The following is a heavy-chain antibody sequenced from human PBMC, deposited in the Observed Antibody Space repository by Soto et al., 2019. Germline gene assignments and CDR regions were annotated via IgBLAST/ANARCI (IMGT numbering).Heavy chain of an antibody. CDR2: ISSSSSTI. CDR3: AREYYYDSSGYYASYYYSGMDV. D-gene: IGHD3-22*01. V-gene: IGHV3-48*02. CDR1: GFTFSSYS. J-gene: IGHJ6*02. Sequence: PGGSLRLSCAASGFTFSSYSMNWVRQAPGKGPEWVSYISSSSSTIYYADSVKGRFTISGDNAKNSLYLQMNSLRDEDTAVYYCAREYYYDSSGYYASYYYSGMDVWGQGNTVTVS.